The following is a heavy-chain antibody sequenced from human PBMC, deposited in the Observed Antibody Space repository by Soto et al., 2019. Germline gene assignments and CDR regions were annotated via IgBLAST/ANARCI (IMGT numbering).Heavy chain of an antibody. J-gene: IGHJ4*02. CDR2: IYWDDTK. D-gene: IGHD1-26*01. Sequence: QITLKESGPTLVKPTQTLTLTCTFSGFSLPTDRVGVGWIRQPPGKALEWLAVIYWDDTKTYRPSLKSRLTSPTDTSKTQVALTMTDMDPVGTATYYCAHADGGRSLYWGQGTLVTVSS. V-gene: IGHV2-5*02. CDR3: AHADGGRSLY. CDR1: GFSLPTDRVG.